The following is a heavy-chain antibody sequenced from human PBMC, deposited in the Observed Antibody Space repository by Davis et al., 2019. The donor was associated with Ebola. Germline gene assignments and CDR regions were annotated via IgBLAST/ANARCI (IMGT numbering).Heavy chain of an antibody. CDR1: GFTFSSYA. J-gene: IGHJ4*02. CDR2: ISYDGSNK. CDR3: ARVREYGAHNDY. Sequence: GGSLRLSCAASGFTFSSYAMHWVRQAPGKGLEWVAVISYDGSNKYYADSVKGRFTISRDNSKNTLYLQMNSLRAEDTAVYYCARVREYGAHNDYWGQGTLVTVSS. V-gene: IGHV3-30-3*01. D-gene: IGHD4-17*01.